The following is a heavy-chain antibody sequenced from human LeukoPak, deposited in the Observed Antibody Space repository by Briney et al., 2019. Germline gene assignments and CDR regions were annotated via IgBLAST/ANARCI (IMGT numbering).Heavy chain of an antibody. CDR3: ARDPTNGYCSGGTCSDY. Sequence: PGGSLRLSCAASGFTFRNYWMTWVRQAPGKGLEWVANIKEDGSEEYYVGSVKGRFTISRDNAENSLSLQMNSLRAEDTAVYYCARDPTNGYCSGGTCSDYWGQGTLVTVSS. V-gene: IGHV3-7*03. J-gene: IGHJ4*02. CDR2: IKEDGSEE. CDR1: GFTFRNYW. D-gene: IGHD2-15*01.